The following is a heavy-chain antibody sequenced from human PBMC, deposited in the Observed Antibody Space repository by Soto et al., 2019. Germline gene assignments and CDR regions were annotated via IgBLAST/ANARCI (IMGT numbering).Heavy chain of an antibody. CDR3: AKDFVVVVPAAIYYYYYGMDV. D-gene: IGHD2-2*01. CDR1: GFTFSSYS. CDR2: ISYDGSNK. J-gene: IGHJ6*02. Sequence: PGGSLRLSCEISGFTFSSYSMHWVRQAPGKGLEWVAVISYDGSNKYYADSVKGRFTISRDNSKNTLYLQMNSLRAEDTAVYYCAKDFVVVVPAAIYYYYYGMDVWGQGTTVTVSS. V-gene: IGHV3-30*18.